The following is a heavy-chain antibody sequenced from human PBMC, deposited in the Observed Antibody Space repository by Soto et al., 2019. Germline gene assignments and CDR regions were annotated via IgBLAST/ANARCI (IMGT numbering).Heavy chain of an antibody. D-gene: IGHD6-13*01. CDR2: ISYDGSNK. CDR3: ARVSIAAAGAYYYYGMDA. V-gene: IGHV3-30-3*01. Sequence: PGGSLRLSCAASGFTFSSYAVHWVRQAPGKGLEWVAVISYDGSNKYYADSVKGRFTISRDNSKNTLYLQMNSLRAEDTAVYYCARVSIAAAGAYYYYGMDAWGQGTTVTVSS. J-gene: IGHJ6*02. CDR1: GFTFSSYA.